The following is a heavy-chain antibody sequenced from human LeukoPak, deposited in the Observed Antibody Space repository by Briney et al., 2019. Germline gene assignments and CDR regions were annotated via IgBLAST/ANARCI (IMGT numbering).Heavy chain of an antibody. Sequence: PGGSLGLSCAASGFTFSSYGMHWVRQAPGKGLEWVAFIRYDGSNKYYADSVKGRFTISRDNSKNTLYLQMNSLRPEDTAVYYCARGLMTGWYFDYWGQGTLVTVSS. D-gene: IGHD3-9*01. CDR1: GFTFSSYG. CDR3: ARGLMTGWYFDY. CDR2: IRYDGSNK. V-gene: IGHV3-30*02. J-gene: IGHJ4*02.